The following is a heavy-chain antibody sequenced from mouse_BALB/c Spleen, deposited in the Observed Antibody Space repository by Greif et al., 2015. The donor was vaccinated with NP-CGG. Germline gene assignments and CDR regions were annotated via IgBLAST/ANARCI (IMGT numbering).Heavy chain of an antibody. J-gene: IGHJ4*01. D-gene: IGHD2-4*01. CDR2: IDPANGNT. CDR1: GFNIKDTY. CDR3: ASGDYDGVGAMDY. V-gene: IGHV14-3*02. Sequence: EVKLMESGAELVKPGASVKLSCTASGFNIKDTYMHWVKQRPEQGLEWIGRIDPANGNTKYDPKFQGKATITADTSSNPAYLQLSSLTSEDTAVYYCASGDYDGVGAMDYWGQGTSVTVSS.